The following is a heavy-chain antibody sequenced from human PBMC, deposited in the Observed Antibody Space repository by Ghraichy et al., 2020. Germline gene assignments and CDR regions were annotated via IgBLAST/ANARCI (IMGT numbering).Heavy chain of an antibody. Sequence: GGSLRLSCAASGFTFSSYAMHWVRQAPDKGLEWVAVISYDGSNKYYADSVKGRFTISRDNSKNTLYLQMNSLRAEDTAVYYCARVLPVLRFLEWLVQDYGMDVWGQGTTVTVSS. J-gene: IGHJ6*02. CDR1: GFTFSSYA. CDR2: ISYDGSNK. CDR3: ARVLPVLRFLEWLVQDYGMDV. D-gene: IGHD3-3*01. V-gene: IGHV3-30-3*01.